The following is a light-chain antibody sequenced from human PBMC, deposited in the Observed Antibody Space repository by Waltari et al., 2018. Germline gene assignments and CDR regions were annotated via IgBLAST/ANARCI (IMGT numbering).Light chain of an antibody. V-gene: IGKV1-39*01. Sequence: DIQMTQSPSSLSASVGDRVTITCRASQSVSKYLNWYQQQPGKAPKLLIYTTSNLQSGVPSSFSGSGSGTDFTLTISSLQLKDLATYNGQQGYNTPLSFGGGTRWRSN. CDR2: TTS. CDR3: QQGYNTPLS. CDR1: QSVSKY. J-gene: IGKJ4*01.